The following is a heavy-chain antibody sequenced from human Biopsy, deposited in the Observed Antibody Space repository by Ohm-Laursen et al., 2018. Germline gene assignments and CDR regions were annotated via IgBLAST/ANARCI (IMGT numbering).Heavy chain of an antibody. J-gene: IGHJ4*02. CDR3: AKDKGAHINYGDLYYFDS. CDR1: RFTFADYA. Sequence: SLRLSCAASRFTFADYAMHWVRLTPGKGLEWVSGIDWNRGSIAYGDSVKGRFTISRGNGKNFLYLQMSSLRVEDTALYFCAKDKGAHINYGDLYYFDSWGPGTMVTVSA. V-gene: IGHV3-9*01. CDR2: IDWNRGSI. D-gene: IGHD3-10*01.